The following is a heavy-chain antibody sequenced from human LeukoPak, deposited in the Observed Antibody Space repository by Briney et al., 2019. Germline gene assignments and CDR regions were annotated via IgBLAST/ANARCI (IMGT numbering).Heavy chain of an antibody. CDR1: GGSFSGYY. CDR2: INHSGST. V-gene: IGHV4-34*01. CDR3: ARGLFYDYIWGSYRPNWFDP. Sequence: PSETLSLTCAVYGGSFSGYYCSWIRQPPGKGLEWIGEINHSGSTNYNPSLKSRVTISVDTSKNQFSLKLSSVTAADTAVYYCARGLFYDYIWGSYRPNWFDPWGQGTLVTVSS. J-gene: IGHJ5*02. D-gene: IGHD3-16*02.